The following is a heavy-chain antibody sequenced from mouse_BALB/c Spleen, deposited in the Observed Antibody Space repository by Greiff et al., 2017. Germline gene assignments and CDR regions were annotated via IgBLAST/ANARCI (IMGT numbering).Heavy chain of an antibody. Sequence: LQQPGSELVRPGASVKLSCKASGYTFTSYWMHWVKQRPGQGLEWIGNIYPGSGSTNYDEKFKSKATLTVDTSSSTAYMQLSSLTSEDSAVYYCTTGGTGAMDYWGQGTSVTVSS. CDR2: IYPGSGST. CDR3: TTGGTGAMDY. CDR1: GYTFTSYW. V-gene: IGHV1S22*01. J-gene: IGHJ4*01. D-gene: IGHD4-1*01.